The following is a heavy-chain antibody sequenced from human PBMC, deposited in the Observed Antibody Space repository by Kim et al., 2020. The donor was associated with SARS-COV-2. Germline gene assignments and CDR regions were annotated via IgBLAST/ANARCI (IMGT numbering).Heavy chain of an antibody. CDR2: ISSSGSTI. CDR1: GFTFSDYY. Sequence: GGSLRLSCAASGFTFSDYYMSWIRQAPGKGLEWVSYISSSGSTIYYADSVKGRLTTSRDNAKNSQYLQMDSLRAEDKAVYYCASEGAWGRITMVRGVIIGSWFDPWGQGPLVSVSS. D-gene: IGHD3-10*01. V-gene: IGHV3-11*04. CDR3: ASEGAWGRITMVRGVIIGSWFDP. J-gene: IGHJ5*02.